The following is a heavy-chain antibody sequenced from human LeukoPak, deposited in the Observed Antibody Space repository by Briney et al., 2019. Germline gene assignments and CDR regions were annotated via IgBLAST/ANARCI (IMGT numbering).Heavy chain of an antibody. CDR2: MNPNSGNT. Sequence: GASVKVSCKASGYTFTNYGITWVRQAPGQGLEWMGWMNPNSGNTGYAQKFQGRVTITRNTSISTAYMELSSLRSEDTAVYYCARSCSSTSCYVPYYYMDVWGKGTTVTVSS. J-gene: IGHJ6*03. V-gene: IGHV1-8*03. CDR1: GYTFTNYG. CDR3: ARSCSSTSCYVPYYYMDV. D-gene: IGHD2-2*01.